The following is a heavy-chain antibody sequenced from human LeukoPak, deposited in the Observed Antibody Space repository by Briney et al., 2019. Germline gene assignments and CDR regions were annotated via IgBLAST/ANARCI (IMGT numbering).Heavy chain of an antibody. V-gene: IGHV3-23*01. Sequence: GGSLRLSCAASGFTFSSYGMSWVRQAPGKGLEWVSAISGSGGSTYYADSVKGRFTISRDNSKNTLYLQMNSLRAEDTAVYYCAKARGIVGATAGYWGQGTLVTVSS. J-gene: IGHJ4*02. CDR2: ISGSGGST. CDR1: GFTFSSYG. D-gene: IGHD1-26*01. CDR3: AKARGIVGATAGY.